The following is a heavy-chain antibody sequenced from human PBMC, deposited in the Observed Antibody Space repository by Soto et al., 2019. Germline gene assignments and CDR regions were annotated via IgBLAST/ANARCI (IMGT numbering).Heavy chain of an antibody. V-gene: IGHV3-74*03. D-gene: IGHD6-19*01. CDR2: IDSDGDTT. J-gene: IGHJ4*02. CDR1: GFTFSSYW. Sequence: GGSLRLSCAASGFTFSSYWMHWVRQVPGKGLVWVSHIDSDGDTTTYADSVKGRFTISRDNAKNTVYLQMNSLRAEDTAVYYCAKDPRIGIAVAGVFDYWGQGTLVTVSS. CDR3: AKDPRIGIAVAGVFDY.